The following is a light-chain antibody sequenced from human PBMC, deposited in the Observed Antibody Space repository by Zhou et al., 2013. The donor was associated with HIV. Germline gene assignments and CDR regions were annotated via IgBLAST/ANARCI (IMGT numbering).Light chain of an antibody. J-gene: IGKJ1*01. CDR2: AAS. V-gene: IGKV1-27*01. CDR3: QQYSAYSWT. CDR1: QAIRNY. Sequence: DIQMTQSPSSLSASVGDRVTITCRASQAIRNYLAWYQQKPGKVPKLLIYAASTLQSGVPSRFSGSGSGTDFTLTISSLQPEDVATYYCQQYSAYSWTFGQGTSVELK.